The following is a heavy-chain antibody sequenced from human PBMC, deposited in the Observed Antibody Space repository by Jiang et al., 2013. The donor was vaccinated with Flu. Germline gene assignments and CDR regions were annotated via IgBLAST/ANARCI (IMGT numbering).Heavy chain of an antibody. CDR2: ISWNSGSI. CDR1: GFTFDDYA. CDR3: AKDAGVLWFGNAFDI. V-gene: IGHV3-9*01. J-gene: IGHJ3*02. Sequence: VQLVESGGGLVQPGRSLRLSCAASGFTFDDYAMHWVRQAPGKGLEWVSGISWNSGSIGYADSVKGRFTISRDNAKNSLYLQMNSLRAEDTALYYCAKDAGVLWFGNAFDIWGQGTMVTVSS. D-gene: IGHD3-10*01.